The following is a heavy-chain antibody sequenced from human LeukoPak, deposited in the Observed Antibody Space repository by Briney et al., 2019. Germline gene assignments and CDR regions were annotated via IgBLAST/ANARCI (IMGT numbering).Heavy chain of an antibody. CDR1: GYTFISDD. D-gene: IGHD5-12*01. V-gene: IGHV1-8*01. CDR3: ATTLRNKPP. Sequence: ASVKVSYKASGYTFISDDINWVRQATGQGLEWVGYMNPNSGITGYAQKFQGRVTMTWNTAISTAYMELSSLTSEDTAVYYCATTLRNKPPWGQGTLVTVSS. CDR2: MNPNSGIT. J-gene: IGHJ4*02.